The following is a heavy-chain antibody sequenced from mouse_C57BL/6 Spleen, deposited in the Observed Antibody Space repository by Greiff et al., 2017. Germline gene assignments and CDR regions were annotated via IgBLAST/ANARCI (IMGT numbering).Heavy chain of an antibody. D-gene: IGHD2-12*01. J-gene: IGHJ4*01. V-gene: IGHV5-4*01. CDR1: GFTFSSYA. CDR3: ARGLLYSYYAMDY. CDR2: ISDGGSYT. Sequence: EVQVVESGGGLVKPGGSLKLSCAASGFTFSSYAMSWVRQTPEKRLEWVATISDGGSYTYYPDNVKGRFTISRDNAKNNLYLQMSHLKSEDTAMYYCARGLLYSYYAMDYWGQGTSVTVSS.